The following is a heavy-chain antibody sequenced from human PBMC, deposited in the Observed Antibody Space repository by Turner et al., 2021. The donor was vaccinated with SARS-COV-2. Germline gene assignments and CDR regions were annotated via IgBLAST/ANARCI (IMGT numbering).Heavy chain of an antibody. Sequence: QVQLAESGGCVVQPGGSLRPSRAASGFTFSSYGMHWVRQAPGKGLEWVAVTSYDGSNKYYADSVKGRFTISRDNSKNTLYLQMNSLRAEDTAVYYCAKQQGLYSNPMYYFDYWGQGTLVTVSS. CDR2: TSYDGSNK. D-gene: IGHD4-4*01. J-gene: IGHJ4*02. CDR3: AKQQGLYSNPMYYFDY. V-gene: IGHV3-30*18. CDR1: GFTFSSYG.